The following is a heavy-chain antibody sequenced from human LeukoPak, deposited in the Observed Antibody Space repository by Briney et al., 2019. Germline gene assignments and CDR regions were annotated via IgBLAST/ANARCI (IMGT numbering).Heavy chain of an antibody. Sequence: GGSLRLSCAVSGFTVSSNYMGCGCQAPGEGLGWGSVFYSSGSTYYADSVKGRFTISRDNSENTLFLRMNTLRADDTAVYYCARLEKKSYYYMDVWGKGTTVTVSS. V-gene: IGHV3-53*01. J-gene: IGHJ6*03. CDR1: GFTVSSNY. CDR3: ARLEKKSYYYMDV. D-gene: IGHD1-1*01. CDR2: FYSSGST.